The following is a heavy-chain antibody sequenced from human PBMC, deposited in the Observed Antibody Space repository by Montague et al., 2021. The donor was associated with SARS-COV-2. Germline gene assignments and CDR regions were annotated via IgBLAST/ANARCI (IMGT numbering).Heavy chain of an antibody. Sequence: SLRLSCAASGFIFSNFAFHWVRQAPGKGLEWVAIITYDGIDKFYADSVKGRFTISRDNSKNTLYLRMNSLTPEDTAIYYCARDRAPPDYGDAFDLWGHGALVTVSS. J-gene: IGHJ3*01. D-gene: IGHD4/OR15-4a*01. V-gene: IGHV3-30*04. CDR2: ITYDGIDK. CDR3: ARDRAPPDYGDAFDL. CDR1: GFIFSNFA.